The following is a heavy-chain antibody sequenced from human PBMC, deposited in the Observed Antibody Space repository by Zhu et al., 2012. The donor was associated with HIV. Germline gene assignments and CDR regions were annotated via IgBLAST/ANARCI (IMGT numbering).Heavy chain of an antibody. Sequence: QVQLQESGPGLVKPSQTLSLTCSVSGGSIGSGDYYWSWIRQPPGKGLEWIGHISHSGRTYYTVSLKSRVTISLDTSKNQFSLKLSSVTAADTAVYYCARDRREGMPGYFDLVGPWHPWSLSPQ. CDR1: GGSIGSGDYY. CDR2: ISHSGRT. V-gene: IGHV4-30-4*08. CDR3: ARDRREGMPGYFDL. D-gene: IGHD1-26*01. J-gene: IGHJ2*01.